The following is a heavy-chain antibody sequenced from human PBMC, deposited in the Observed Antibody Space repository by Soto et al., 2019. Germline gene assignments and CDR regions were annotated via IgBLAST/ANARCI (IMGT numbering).Heavy chain of an antibody. J-gene: IGHJ6*02. Sequence: VESLKISCNASGYSFTSYWIGWVRQMPWKGLEWMGIIYPGDSYTRYSPSFQGQVTISADKSISTAYLQWSSLKASDTAMYYCAGRRFLGLRPYGMDVWGHVNTVTVS. V-gene: IGHV5-51*01. CDR3: AGRRFLGLRPYGMDV. CDR1: GYSFTSYW. D-gene: IGHD3-3*01. CDR2: IYPGDSYT.